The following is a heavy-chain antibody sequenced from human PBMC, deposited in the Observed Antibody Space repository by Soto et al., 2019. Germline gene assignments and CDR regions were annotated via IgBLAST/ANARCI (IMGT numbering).Heavy chain of an antibody. Sequence: QVQLVESGGGVVQPGRSLRLSGAASGFTFSGYGLHWVRQAPGKGLEWVAVIWYDGSNKYYADSGKGLFTISRDNSKNTLYLQMNSLKSEDKAVYYCARPQDRYYYYYGMAVWRQGATVTVYS. CDR1: GFTFSGYG. CDR3: ARPQDRYYYYYGMAV. D-gene: IGHD2-15*01. J-gene: IGHJ6*02. CDR2: IWYDGSNK. V-gene: IGHV3-33*01.